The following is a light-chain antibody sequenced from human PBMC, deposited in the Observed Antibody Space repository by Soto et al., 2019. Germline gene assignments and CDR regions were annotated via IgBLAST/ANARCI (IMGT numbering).Light chain of an antibody. Sequence: EIVMMQSPATLSVSPGERATLSCRASQSVSNNLAWYQQQPGQAPRLLIYGASTRATGFPARFSGSGSGTEFTLTISSLQSEDFAVYYCQQYNNWPLTFGGGTKVDIK. V-gene: IGKV3-15*01. CDR3: QQYNNWPLT. J-gene: IGKJ4*01. CDR2: GAS. CDR1: QSVSNN.